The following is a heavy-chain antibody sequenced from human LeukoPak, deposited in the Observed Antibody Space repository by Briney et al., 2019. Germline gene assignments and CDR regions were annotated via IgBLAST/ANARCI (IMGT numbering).Heavy chain of an antibody. CDR3: AREGSGQLWSQAYYDPFMDV. Sequence: EASVKVSCKASGYTFTGYYMHWVRQAPGQGLEWMGWINPNSGGTNYAQKFQGRVTMTRDTSITTAYMELNSLRSDDTAVYFCAREGSGQLWSQAYYDPFMDVWGKGTTVTVSS. D-gene: IGHD5-18*01. J-gene: IGHJ6*03. V-gene: IGHV1-2*02. CDR2: INPNSGGT. CDR1: GYTFTGYY.